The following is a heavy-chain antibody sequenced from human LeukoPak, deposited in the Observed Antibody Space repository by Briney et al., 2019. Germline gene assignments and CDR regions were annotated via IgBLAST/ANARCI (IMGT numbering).Heavy chain of an antibody. CDR1: GFTFSSYA. Sequence: PGGSLRLSCAASGFTFSSYAMSWVRQAPGKGLEWVSAISGSGGSTYYADSVKGRFTISRDNSKNTLYLQMNSLRAEDTAVYYCAKDAADYYDSSGYYYGSYWGQGTLVTVSS. CDR2: ISGSGGST. J-gene: IGHJ4*02. D-gene: IGHD3-22*01. V-gene: IGHV3-23*01. CDR3: AKDAADYYDSSGYYYGSY.